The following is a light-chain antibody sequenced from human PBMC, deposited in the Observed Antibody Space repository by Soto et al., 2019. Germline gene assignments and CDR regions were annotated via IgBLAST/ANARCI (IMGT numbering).Light chain of an antibody. CDR1: SANIGAAYN. Sequence: QSLLRHPPSVSWAPGHRVTISCTGSSANIGAAYNVDWYQQLPGTAPKLLIYGNNNRPSGVPARFSGSKSGTSASLAIAGLQAEDEGDYHCQSYDSSLTGYVFGTGTKVTAL. CDR3: QSYDSSLTGYV. CDR2: GNN. V-gene: IGLV1-40*01. J-gene: IGLJ1*01.